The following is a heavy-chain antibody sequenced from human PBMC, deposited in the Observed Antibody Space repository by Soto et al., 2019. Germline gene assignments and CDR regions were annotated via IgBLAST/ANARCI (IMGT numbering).Heavy chain of an antibody. J-gene: IGHJ4*02. CDR3: VRVYGEIDY. CDR1: GYTFTNYD. CDR2: MNPKSGNT. V-gene: IGHV1-8*01. D-gene: IGHD4-17*01. Sequence: QVQLVQSGAEVKKPGASVKVSCKASGYTFTNYDINWVRQATGQGLEWMGWMNPKSGNTGYAQQFQGRVIMTRSTSISTAYMELISLRSEDSAVYYCVRVYGEIDYWGQGTLVTVS.